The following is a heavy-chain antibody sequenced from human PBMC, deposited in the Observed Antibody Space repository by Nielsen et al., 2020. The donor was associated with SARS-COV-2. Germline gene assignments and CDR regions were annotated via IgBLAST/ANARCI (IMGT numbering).Heavy chain of an antibody. D-gene: IGHD5-12*01. Sequence: GESLKISCAASGFTFSSYAMHWVRQAPGKGLEWVAVISYDGSNKYYADSVKGRFTISRDNSKNTLYLQMNSLRAEDTAVYYCARDRDIVATIGGTEFDYWGQGTLVTVSS. CDR1: GFTFSSYA. V-gene: IGHV3-30-3*01. CDR3: ARDRDIVATIGGTEFDY. CDR2: ISYDGSNK. J-gene: IGHJ4*02.